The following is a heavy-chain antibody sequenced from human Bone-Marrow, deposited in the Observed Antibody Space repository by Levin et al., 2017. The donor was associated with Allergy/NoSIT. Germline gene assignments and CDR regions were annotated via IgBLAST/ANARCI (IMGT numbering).Heavy chain of an antibody. CDR1: GFTFSDYY. CDR2: ISSSGAII. J-gene: IGHJ4*02. D-gene: IGHD2-21*02. Sequence: GGSLRLSCAVSGFTFSDYYMAWIRRAPGKGLEWVSYISSSGAIIYYGDSVKGRFTISRDNAENSLSLQMNSLRAEDTAVYYCARVTRCGGDCYFLDYWGQGVLVTISS. V-gene: IGHV3-11*01. CDR3: ARVTRCGGDCYFLDY.